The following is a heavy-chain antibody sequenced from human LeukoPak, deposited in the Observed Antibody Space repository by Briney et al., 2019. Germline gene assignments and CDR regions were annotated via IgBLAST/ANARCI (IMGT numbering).Heavy chain of an antibody. CDR1: GFTLSSYW. J-gene: IGHJ4*02. V-gene: IGHV3-74*03. CDR3: VRNSYDSSGYYDY. Sequence: GGSLRLSCAASGFTLSSYWMHWVRQAPGKGLVWVSRIIRDGGNTTYADSVKGRFTIHRDNAKNTLYLQMSSLRAEDTAVYYCVRNSYDSSGYYDYWGQGTLVTVSS. CDR2: IIRDGGNT. D-gene: IGHD3-22*01.